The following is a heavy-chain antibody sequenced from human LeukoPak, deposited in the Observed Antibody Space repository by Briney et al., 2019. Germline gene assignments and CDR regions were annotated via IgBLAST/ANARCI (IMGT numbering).Heavy chain of an antibody. J-gene: IGHJ4*02. CDR1: GFSFSTLS. Sequence: GGSLRLSCAASGFSFSTLSMNWARQAPGKGLEWVSSISTSSSYIYYADSVKGRFTISRDNAKRSLYLQMNSLRAEDRAVYYCARDKAVRGYYYPHYFDYWGQGTLVTVSS. V-gene: IGHV3-21*01. CDR2: ISTSSSYI. CDR3: ARDKAVRGYYYPHYFDY. D-gene: IGHD3-22*01.